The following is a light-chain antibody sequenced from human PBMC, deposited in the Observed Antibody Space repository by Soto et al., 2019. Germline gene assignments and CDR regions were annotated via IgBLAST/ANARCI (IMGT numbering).Light chain of an antibody. Sequence: DIQMTQSPSSVSASVGDSVTIXXRASQTISRYLNWYQQKPGKAPKLXIYAASSLQSGVPSRFSGSGSGTDFTLTISSLQPEDFATYYCQQSYSTPLTFGGGTKVDIK. V-gene: IGKV1-39*01. J-gene: IGKJ4*01. CDR1: QTISRY. CDR2: AAS. CDR3: QQSYSTPLT.